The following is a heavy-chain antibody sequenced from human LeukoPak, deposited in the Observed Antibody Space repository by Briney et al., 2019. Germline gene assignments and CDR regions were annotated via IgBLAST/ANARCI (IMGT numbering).Heavy chain of an antibody. CDR2: INSDGSST. CDR3: ATGNAHAFDI. J-gene: IGHJ3*02. V-gene: IGHV3-74*01. D-gene: IGHD1-1*01. Sequence: VWVSRINSDGSSTTYADSVKGRFTISRDNGKNTLYLQINSLRAEDTAVYYCATGNAHAFDIWGQGTMVTVSS.